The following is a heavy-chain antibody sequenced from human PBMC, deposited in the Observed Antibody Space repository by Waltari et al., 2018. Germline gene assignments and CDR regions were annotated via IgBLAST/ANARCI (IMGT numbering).Heavy chain of an antibody. CDR2: IRYDGSNK. CDR1: GFTFRRYG. J-gene: IGHJ6*02. Sequence: QVQLVESGGGVVQPGGSLRLSCAASGFTFRRYGMHWVPQAPGKGLEWVAFIRYDGSNKYYADSVKGRFTISRDNSKNTLYLQMNSLRAEDTAVYYCAKAMGIAAAPYYYYYGMDVWGQGTTVTVSS. CDR3: AKAMGIAAAPYYYYYGMDV. V-gene: IGHV3-30*02. D-gene: IGHD6-13*01.